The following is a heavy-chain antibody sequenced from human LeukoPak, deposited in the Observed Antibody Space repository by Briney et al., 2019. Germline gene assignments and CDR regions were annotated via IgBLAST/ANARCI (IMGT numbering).Heavy chain of an antibody. CDR1: GFTFSSYA. CDR2: ISGSGGST. CDR3: AKEGVSTVTRRGPGDY. Sequence: GGSLRLSCAASGFTFSSYAMSWVRQAPGKGLEWVSAISGSGGSTYYADSVKGRFTISRDNSKNTLYLQMNSLRAEDTAVYYCAKEGVSTVTRRGPGDYWGQGTLVTVSS. D-gene: IGHD1-7*01. V-gene: IGHV3-23*01. J-gene: IGHJ4*02.